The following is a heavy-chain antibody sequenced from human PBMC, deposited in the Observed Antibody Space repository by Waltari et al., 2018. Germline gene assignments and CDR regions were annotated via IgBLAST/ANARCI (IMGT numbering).Heavy chain of an antibody. CDR3: GKFGSPRSIDI. Sequence: EVRLVESGGKLVQPGGSLRLSCAASGLTFSAHWMGWVRQTPGKGLEWVASINPDGSGVKYVDSVKGRFTISRDNAQNTLFLQMNSLRAEEMAVYFCGKFGSPRSIDIWGQGTLVTVAS. J-gene: IGHJ5*02. CDR2: INPDGSGV. CDR1: GLTFSAHW. V-gene: IGHV3-7*01. D-gene: IGHD3-10*01.